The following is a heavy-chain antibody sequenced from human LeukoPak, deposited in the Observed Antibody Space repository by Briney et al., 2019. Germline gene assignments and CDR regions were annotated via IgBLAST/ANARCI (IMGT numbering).Heavy chain of an antibody. CDR2: ISAYNGNT. Sequence: ASVKVSCKASGYTFTSYGISWVRQAPGQGLEWMGWISAYNGNTNYAQRLQGRVTMTTDTSTSTAYMELRSLRCDDTAVYYCARPNPATVTPDYWGQGTLVTVSS. CDR3: ARPNPATVTPDY. CDR1: GYTFTSYG. J-gene: IGHJ4*02. V-gene: IGHV1-18*01. D-gene: IGHD4-17*01.